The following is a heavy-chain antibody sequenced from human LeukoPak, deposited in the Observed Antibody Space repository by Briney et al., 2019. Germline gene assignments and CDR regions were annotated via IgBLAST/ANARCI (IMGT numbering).Heavy chain of an antibody. CDR2: IYYSGIT. CDR1: GGSISTYY. V-gene: IGHV4-59*01. Sequence: SETLSLTCTGSGGSISTYYWSWIRQPPGKGLEWIGYIYYSGITKYNPSLKSRVTISVDASRNQFFLKLTSVTAADTAVYYCAKYYGSGSTNWYFDLWGRGTLVTVSS. D-gene: IGHD3-10*01. CDR3: AKYYGSGSTNWYFDL. J-gene: IGHJ2*01.